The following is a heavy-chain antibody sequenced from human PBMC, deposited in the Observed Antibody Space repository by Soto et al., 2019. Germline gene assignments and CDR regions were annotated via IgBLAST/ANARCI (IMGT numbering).Heavy chain of an antibody. Sequence: GESLKISCKGSGYSFTSYWIGWVRQMPGKGLEWMGIIYPGDSDTRYSPSFQGQVTISAGKSISTAYLQWSSLKASDTAIYYCAKDAISGDGIWLMDSWGQGTVVTVSS. CDR2: IYPGDSDT. D-gene: IGHD4-17*01. CDR3: AKDAISGDGIWLMDS. J-gene: IGHJ5*02. CDR1: GYSFTSYW. V-gene: IGHV5-51*01.